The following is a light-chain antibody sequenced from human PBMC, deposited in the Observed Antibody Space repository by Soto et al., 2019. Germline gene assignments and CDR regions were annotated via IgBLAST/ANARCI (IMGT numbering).Light chain of an antibody. V-gene: IGKV3-20*01. CDR3: QQYGSSPWT. CDR1: QSVSNNF. CDR2: AAS. Sequence: EIVLTQSPGTLSLSPGEGATLSCRASQSVSNNFFAWYQKKPGQAPRLLLYAASNRATDIPDRFSGSGSGTDSTLTISRLEPEDFALYYCQQYGSSPWTFGQGTKVEIK. J-gene: IGKJ1*01.